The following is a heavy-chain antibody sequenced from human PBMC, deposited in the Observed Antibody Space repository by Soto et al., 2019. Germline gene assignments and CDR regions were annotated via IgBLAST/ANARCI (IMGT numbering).Heavy chain of an antibody. CDR2: ISSSGSTI. D-gene: IGHD3-9*01. J-gene: IGHJ3*02. CDR1: GFTFSDYY. V-gene: IGHV3-11*01. Sequence: GGSLRLSCAASGFTFSDYYMSWIRQAPGKGLEWVSYISSSGSTIYYADSVKGRFTISRDNAKNSLYLQMNSLRAEDTPVYYCARDPYDILTGYYTGAFDIWGQGTMVTVSS. CDR3: ARDPYDILTGYYTGAFDI.